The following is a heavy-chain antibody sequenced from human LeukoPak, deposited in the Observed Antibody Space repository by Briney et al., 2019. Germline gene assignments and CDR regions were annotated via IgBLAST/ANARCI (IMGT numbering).Heavy chain of an antibody. D-gene: IGHD4-17*01. CDR3: ARQGGDLQPSFDY. J-gene: IGHJ4*02. CDR1: GGSFSGYY. V-gene: IGHV4-34*01. CDR2: INHSGST. Sequence: NPSETLSLTCAVYGGSFSGYYWSWIRQPPGKGLEWIGEINHSGSTNYNPSLKSRVTISVDTSKNQFSLKLSAVTAADTAVYYCARQGGDLQPSFDYWGQGTLVTVSS.